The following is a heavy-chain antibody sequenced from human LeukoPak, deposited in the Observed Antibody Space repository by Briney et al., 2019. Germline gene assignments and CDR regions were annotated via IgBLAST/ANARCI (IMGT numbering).Heavy chain of an antibody. CDR2: INPSGDST. Sequence: ASVKVSCKTSGYTVTSYYIHWVRPARGQGLERMGIINPSGDSTTYPQKFQGRVTMTRDTSTSTVYMELSSLRFDDTAVYYCATHDLAGTSPFDYWGQGTLVTVSS. J-gene: IGHJ4*02. D-gene: IGHD6-19*01. CDR3: ATHDLAGTSPFDY. CDR1: GYTVTSYY. V-gene: IGHV1-46*01.